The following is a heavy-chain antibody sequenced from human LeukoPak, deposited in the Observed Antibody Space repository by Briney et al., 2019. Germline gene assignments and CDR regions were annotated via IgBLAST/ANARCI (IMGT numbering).Heavy chain of an antibody. CDR2: ISGSGGST. CDR3: AKGKRGYSYGATVEY. J-gene: IGHJ4*02. CDR1: GFTFSSYA. V-gene: IGHV3-23*01. D-gene: IGHD5-18*01. Sequence: GGSLRLSCAASGFTFSSYAMSWVRQAPGKGLEWVSAISGSGGSTYYAGSVKGRFTISRDNSKNTVYLQMNSLRAEDTAVYYCAKGKRGYSYGATVEYWGQGTLVTVSS.